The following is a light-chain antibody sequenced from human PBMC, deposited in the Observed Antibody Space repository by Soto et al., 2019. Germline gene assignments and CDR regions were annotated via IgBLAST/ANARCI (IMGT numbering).Light chain of an antibody. V-gene: IGKV3-20*01. J-gene: IGKJ3*01. Sequence: EIVLTQSPGTLSFSPGERATLSCRASQSVSSSYLAWYQQKPGQAPRLLIYGASSRATGIPDRFSGSGCGTDFTLTISRLEPEDFAVYYCQQYGSSPVTFGPGTKVDIK. CDR2: GAS. CDR3: QQYGSSPVT. CDR1: QSVSSSY.